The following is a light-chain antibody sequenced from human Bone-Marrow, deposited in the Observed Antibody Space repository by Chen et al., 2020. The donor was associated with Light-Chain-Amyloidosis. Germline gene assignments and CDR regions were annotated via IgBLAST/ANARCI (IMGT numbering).Light chain of an antibody. CDR2: DDR. J-gene: IGLJ3*02. Sequence: YVLTQPSSVSVAPGQTATIACGGNNIGSTSVHWYQQTPGPAPLLVVYDDRDRPSGIPERFSCTNAGNTAILTISRVEAGDEADYYCQVWDRSSDRPVFGGGTKLTVL. V-gene: IGLV3-21*02. CDR3: QVWDRSSDRPV. CDR1: NIGSTS.